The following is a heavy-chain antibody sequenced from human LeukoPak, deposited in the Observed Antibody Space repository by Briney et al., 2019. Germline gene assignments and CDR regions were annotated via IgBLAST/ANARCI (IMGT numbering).Heavy chain of an antibody. CDR2: IYYSGST. D-gene: IGHD2-2*01. CDR3: ARRAPLVVVPAAIGNGWFDP. CDR1: GGSISSGGYY. Sequence: SETLSLTCTVSGGSISSGGYYWSWIRQHPGKGLEWIGYIYYSGSTNYNPSLKSRVTISVDTSKNQFSLKLSSVTAADTAVYYCARRAPLVVVPAAIGNGWFDPWGQGTLVTVSS. V-gene: IGHV4-61*08. J-gene: IGHJ5*02.